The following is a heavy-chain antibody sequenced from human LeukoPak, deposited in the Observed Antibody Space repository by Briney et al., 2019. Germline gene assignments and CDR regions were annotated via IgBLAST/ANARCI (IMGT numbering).Heavy chain of an antibody. V-gene: IGHV3-23*01. Sequence: PGGSLRLSCAASGFTFSSYAMSWVRQAPGKGLEWVSAISGSGGSTYYADSVKGRFTISRDNSKNTLYLQMNSLRAEDTAVYYCAKAIGGEYYYYGMDVWGQGTTVTVSS. CDR3: AKAIGGEYYYYGMDV. J-gene: IGHJ6*02. CDR2: ISGSGGST. D-gene: IGHD3-10*01. CDR1: GFTFSSYA.